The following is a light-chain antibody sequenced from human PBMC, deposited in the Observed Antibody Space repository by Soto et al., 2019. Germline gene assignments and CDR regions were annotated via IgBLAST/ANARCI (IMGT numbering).Light chain of an antibody. CDR1: QNIYSN. Sequence: IVMTQSPATLSVSPGDRVTLSCRARQNIYSNVAWYQQRPGQAPRLLIYGASTRATGIPARFSGSGSGTEVSLTISNLRPDEFATYYCKHYHSFSITVGQGTRLEIK. V-gene: IGKV3-15*01. CDR3: KHYHSFSIT. CDR2: GAS. J-gene: IGKJ5*01.